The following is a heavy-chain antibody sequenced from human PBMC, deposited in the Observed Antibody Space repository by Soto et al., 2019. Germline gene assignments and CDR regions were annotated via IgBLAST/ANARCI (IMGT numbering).Heavy chain of an antibody. CDR3: ARDPVATGLHNAFEI. V-gene: IGHV1-2*02. Sequence: VQLVQSGAEVRRPGASVTVSCKASGYAFTDSYIHWVRQAPGQGLEWMGWINPNSGGTYFAQSFQGRVAMTRDTSITTAYMELSRLKSDDTAVYYCARDPVATGLHNAFEIWGQGTMVTVSS. CDR2: INPNSGGT. CDR1: GYAFTDSY. J-gene: IGHJ3*02. D-gene: IGHD4-4*01.